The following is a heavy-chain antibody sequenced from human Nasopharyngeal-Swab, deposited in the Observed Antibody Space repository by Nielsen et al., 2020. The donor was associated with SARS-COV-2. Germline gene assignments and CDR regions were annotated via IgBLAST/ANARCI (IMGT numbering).Heavy chain of an antibody. CDR2: MYYSGST. V-gene: IGHV4-39*07. D-gene: IGHD2-2*02. CDR1: GGSISSSSYY. CDR3: ARLYISPRRFDP. Sequence: GSLRLSCTVSGGSISSSSYYWGWIRQPPGKGPEWIGSMYYSGSTYYNPSLKSRVTISIDTSKNQFSLKLSSVTAADTAVYYCARLYISPRRFDPWGQGTLVTVSS. J-gene: IGHJ5*02.